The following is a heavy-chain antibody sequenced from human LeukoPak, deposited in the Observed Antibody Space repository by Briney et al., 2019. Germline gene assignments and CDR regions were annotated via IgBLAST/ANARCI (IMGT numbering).Heavy chain of an antibody. D-gene: IGHD5-18*01. V-gene: IGHV4-39*01. Sequence: SETLSLTCTVSGGSISSSSYYWGWIRQPPGKGLEWIGSIYYSGSTYYNPSLKSRVTISVDTSKNQFSLKLSSVTAADTAVYYCARHRTYSYGDRYFDYWGQGTLVTVSS. CDR3: ARHRTYSYGDRYFDY. J-gene: IGHJ4*02. CDR1: GGSISSSSYY. CDR2: IYYSGST.